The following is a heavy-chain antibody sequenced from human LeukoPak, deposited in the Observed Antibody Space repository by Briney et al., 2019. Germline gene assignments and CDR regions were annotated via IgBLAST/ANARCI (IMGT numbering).Heavy chain of an antibody. CDR1: GFTFSSYA. J-gene: IGHJ3*02. V-gene: IGHV3-30-3*01. Sequence: GGSLRLSCAASGFTFSSYAMHWVRQAPGKGLEWVAVISYDGSNKYYADSVKGRFTISRDNSKNTLYLQMNSLRAEDTAVNYCARYYDFWSGYSGSAFDIWGQGTMVTVSS. CDR2: ISYDGSNK. D-gene: IGHD3-3*01. CDR3: ARYYDFWSGYSGSAFDI.